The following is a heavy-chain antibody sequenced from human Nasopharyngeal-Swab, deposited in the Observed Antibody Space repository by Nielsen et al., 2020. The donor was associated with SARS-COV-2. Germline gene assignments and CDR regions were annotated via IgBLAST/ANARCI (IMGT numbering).Heavy chain of an antibody. V-gene: IGHV3-21*01. CDR2: ISSSSSYI. J-gene: IGHJ6*02. CDR1: GFTFSSYS. D-gene: IGHD2-2*02. CDR3: ARGGYCSSTSCDTYYYYGMDV. Sequence: GVLKISCAASGFTFSSYSMNWVRQAPGKGLEWVSSISSSSSYIYYADSVKGRFTISRDNAKNSLYLQMNSLRGEDTAVYYCARGGYCSSTSCDTYYYYGMDVWGQGTTVTVSS.